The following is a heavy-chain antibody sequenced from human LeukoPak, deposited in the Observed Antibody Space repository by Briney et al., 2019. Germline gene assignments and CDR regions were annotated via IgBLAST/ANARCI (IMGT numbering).Heavy chain of an antibody. V-gene: IGHV5-51*01. Sequence: GESLKISCKVSGYSFTSYCIGWVRQMPGKGLEWMGIIYPGDSGPTYSPSFQGQVTISVDKSINTAYLQWSSLEASDTAMYYCGMSGDRVPLQDDVFDVWGQGTMVTVST. J-gene: IGHJ3*01. D-gene: IGHD1-26*01. CDR1: GYSFTSYC. CDR3: GMSGDRVPLQDDVFDV. CDR2: IYPGDSGP.